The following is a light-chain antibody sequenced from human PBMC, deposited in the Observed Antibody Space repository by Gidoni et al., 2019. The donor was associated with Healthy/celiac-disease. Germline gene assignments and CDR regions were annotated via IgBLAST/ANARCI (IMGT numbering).Light chain of an antibody. CDR1: QSISSD. CDR2: GAS. J-gene: IGKJ1*01. Sequence: EIVMTQSPATLSVSPGERATLSCRASQSISSDLAWYQQKPGQAPRLLIYGASTRATGFPARFSGSGSGTEFTLTISSLQSEDFGVYYCQQYNNWPRTIGQGTKVEIK. V-gene: IGKV3-15*01. CDR3: QQYNNWPRT.